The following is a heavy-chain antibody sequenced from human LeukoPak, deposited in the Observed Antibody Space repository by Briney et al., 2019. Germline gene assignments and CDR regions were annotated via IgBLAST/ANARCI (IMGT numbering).Heavy chain of an antibody. CDR3: ARVPATDDYGNY. J-gene: IGHJ4*02. Sequence: GGSLRLSCAASGFTFSSYWMHWVRQAPGKGLVWVSRINSDGSSTSYADSVKGRFTISRDNAKNSLYLQMNSLRAEDTAVYYCARVPATDDYGNYWGQGTLVTVSS. CDR2: INSDGSST. CDR1: GFTFSSYW. D-gene: IGHD4-17*01. V-gene: IGHV3-74*01.